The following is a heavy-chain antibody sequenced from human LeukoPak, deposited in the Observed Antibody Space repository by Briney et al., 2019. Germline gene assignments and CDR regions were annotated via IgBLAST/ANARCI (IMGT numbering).Heavy chain of an antibody. V-gene: IGHV3-7*01. CDR3: ARERTNYYYYYMDV. CDR2: IKQDGSEK. CDR1: GFTFSSYW. J-gene: IGHJ6*03. Sequence: GGSLRLSCAASGFTFSSYWMSWVRQAPGKGLEWVANIKQDGSEKYYVDSVKGRFTISRDNAKNSPYLQMNSLRAEDTAVYYCARERTNYYYYYMDVWGKGTTVTISS.